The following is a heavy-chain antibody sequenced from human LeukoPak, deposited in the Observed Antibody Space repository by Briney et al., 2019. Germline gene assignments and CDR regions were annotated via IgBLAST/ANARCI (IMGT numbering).Heavy chain of an antibody. Sequence: SETLSLTCTVSGGSISSYYWSWIRQPAGKGLEWIGRIYTSGSTTYNPSLKSRVTMSVDTSKNQFSLKLSSVTAADTAVYYCARGYPPYYGSGSRPGYYYYYMDVWGKGTTVTVSS. V-gene: IGHV4-4*07. CDR1: GGSISSYY. J-gene: IGHJ6*03. D-gene: IGHD3-10*01. CDR2: IYTSGST. CDR3: ARGYPPYYGSGSRPGYYYYYMDV.